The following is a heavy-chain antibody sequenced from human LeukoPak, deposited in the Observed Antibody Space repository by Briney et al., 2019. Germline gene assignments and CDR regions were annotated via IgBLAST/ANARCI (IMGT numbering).Heavy chain of an antibody. CDR3: AKRRYYYDSSGYYSRTYFDY. CDR2: ISYDGSNK. V-gene: IGHV3-30*18. CDR1: GFTFISYG. Sequence: PGWSLRLSFLGSGFTFISYGMHWVRQAPGKGREWVAVISYDGSNKYYPDSVKGRFTISRDNSKNTLYLKMNSLRAEDTAVYYCAKRRYYYDSSGYYSRTYFDYWGQGTLVIVSS. D-gene: IGHD3-22*01. J-gene: IGHJ4*02.